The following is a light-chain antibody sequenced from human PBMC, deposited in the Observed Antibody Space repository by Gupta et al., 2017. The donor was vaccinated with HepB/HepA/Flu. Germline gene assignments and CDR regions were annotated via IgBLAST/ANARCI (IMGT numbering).Light chain of an antibody. Sequence: ELVLTQSSGTLSLSSGERAALSCRASQSVSSNYLAWYQQKPGQAPRLLIYGASSRATGIPDRFSGSGSGTDFTLTISRLEPEDFAVYYCQQYSNSPFTFGQGTKLEIK. CDR1: QSVSSNY. V-gene: IGKV3-20*01. CDR3: QQYSNSPFT. CDR2: GAS. J-gene: IGKJ2*01.